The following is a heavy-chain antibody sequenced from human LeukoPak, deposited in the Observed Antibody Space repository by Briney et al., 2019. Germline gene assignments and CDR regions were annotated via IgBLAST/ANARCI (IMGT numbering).Heavy chain of an antibody. D-gene: IGHD1-1*01. J-gene: IGHJ4*02. CDR3: ARAHSTGPFDY. CDR2: INTNTGNP. CDR1: GYTFISYA. V-gene: IGHV7-4-1*02. Sequence: EASVKVSCKASGYTFISYALHWVRQAPGQGLEWVGWINTNTGNPTYAQGFTGRFVFSLDTSVSTAYLQISSLKAEDTAVYYCARAHSTGPFDYWGQGTLVTVSS.